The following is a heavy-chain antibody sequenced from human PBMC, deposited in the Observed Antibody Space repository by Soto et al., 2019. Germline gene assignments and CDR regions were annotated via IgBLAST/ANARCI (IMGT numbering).Heavy chain of an antibody. J-gene: IGHJ6*03. CDR1: GYTFTSYD. CDR3: ARGGVGNWNYYYMDV. CDR2: MNPNSGNT. D-gene: IGHD1-20*01. Sequence: ASVKVSCKASGYTFTSYDINWVRQATGQGLEWMGWMNPNSGNTGYAQKFKGRVTMTRNTSISTAYMELSSLRSEDTAVYYCARGGVGNWNYYYMDVWGKGTTVTVSS. V-gene: IGHV1-8*01.